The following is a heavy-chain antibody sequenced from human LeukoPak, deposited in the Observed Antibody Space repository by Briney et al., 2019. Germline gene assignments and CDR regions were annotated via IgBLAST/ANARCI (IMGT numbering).Heavy chain of an antibody. V-gene: IGHV3-11*04. CDR1: GFTFSDYY. D-gene: IGHD1-7*01. Sequence: GGSLRLSCAASGFTFSDYYMTWIRQAPGKGLEWVSYISSSGTSISYADSVKGRFTISRDNAKNSLYLQMNSLRAEDTAVYYCANPADRNWNYGVDYWGQGTLVTVSS. CDR3: ANPADRNWNYGVDY. CDR2: ISSSGTSI. J-gene: IGHJ4*02.